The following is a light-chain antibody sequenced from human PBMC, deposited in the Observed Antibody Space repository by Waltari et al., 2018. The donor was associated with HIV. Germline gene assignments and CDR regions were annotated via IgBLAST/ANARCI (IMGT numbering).Light chain of an antibody. V-gene: IGKV3-20*01. CDR3: QQYGGSWT. Sequence: VLTQSPGSLSLSPGETATLSCRASQFVTGNYLAWYRQTPGQAPRLLINGASSRATGIPERISASGSGTDFTLTISRLEPDDSAVYYCQQYGGSWTFGQGTKVEIK. CDR1: QFVTGNY. CDR2: GAS. J-gene: IGKJ1*01.